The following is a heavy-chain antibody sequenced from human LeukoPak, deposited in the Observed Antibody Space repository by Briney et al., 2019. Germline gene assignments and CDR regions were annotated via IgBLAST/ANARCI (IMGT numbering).Heavy chain of an antibody. CDR1: GGSFGGYY. V-gene: IGHV4-34*01. CDR3: ARGAKYYDISDGTALFFDY. J-gene: IGHJ4*02. CDR2: INHSGST. D-gene: IGHD3-9*01. Sequence: PSETLSLTCAVYGGSFGGYYWSWIRQPPGKGLEWIGEINHSGSTNYNPSLKSRVTISVDTSKNQFSLKLSSVTAADTAVYYCARGAKYYDISDGTALFFDYWGQGTLVTVSS.